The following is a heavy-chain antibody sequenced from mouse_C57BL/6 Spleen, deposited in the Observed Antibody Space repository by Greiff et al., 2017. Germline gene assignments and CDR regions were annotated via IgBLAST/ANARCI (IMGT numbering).Heavy chain of an antibody. D-gene: IGHD2-2*01. CDR3: ARGGYYGYFDV. V-gene: IGHV1-22*01. CDR2: INPNNGGT. J-gene: IGHJ1*03. Sequence: VQLQQSGPELVKPGASVKMSCKASGYTFTDYNMHWVKQSHGKSLEWIGYINPNNGGTSYNQKFKGKATLTVNKSSSTAYMELRSLTSEDVAVYYCARGGYYGYFDVWGTGTTVTVSS. CDR1: GYTFTDYN.